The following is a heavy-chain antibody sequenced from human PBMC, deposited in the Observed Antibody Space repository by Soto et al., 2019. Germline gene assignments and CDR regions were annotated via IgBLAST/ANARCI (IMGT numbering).Heavy chain of an antibody. J-gene: IGHJ4*02. D-gene: IGHD2-15*01. CDR1: GFTFTSSA. CDR2: IVVGSGNT. Sequence: SVKVSCKASGFTFTSSAIQWVRQARGQRLEWMGWIVVGSGNTNYAQKFQDRVTFTRDMSTSTAYMVLSSLRSEDTAVYYCAKSRIVVVVAAAFDYWGQGTLVTVSS. CDR3: AKSRIVVVVAAAFDY. V-gene: IGHV1-58*02.